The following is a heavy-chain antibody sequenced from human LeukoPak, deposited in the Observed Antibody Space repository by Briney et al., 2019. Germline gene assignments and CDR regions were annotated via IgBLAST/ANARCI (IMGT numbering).Heavy chain of an antibody. V-gene: IGHV4-61*08. D-gene: IGHD3-10*01. J-gene: IGHJ4*02. CDR1: GGSISSGGYY. CDR2: IYYSGST. Sequence: SETLSLTCTVSGGSISSGGYYWSWIRQPPGKGLEWLGYIYYSGSTNYNPSLKSRVTISVDTSKNQFSLKLSSVTAADTAVYYCARYYYGSGSLDYWGQGTLVTVSS. CDR3: ARYYYGSGSLDY.